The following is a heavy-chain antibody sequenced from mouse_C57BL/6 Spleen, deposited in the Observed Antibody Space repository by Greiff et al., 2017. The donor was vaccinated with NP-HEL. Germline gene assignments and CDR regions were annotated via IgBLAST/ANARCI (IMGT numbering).Heavy chain of an antibody. V-gene: IGHV1-9*01. CDR1: GYTFTGYW. CDR3: ARGWLFFDY. CDR2: ILPGSGGT. Sequence: QVQLKESGAELMKPGASVKLSCKATGYTFTGYWIEWVKQRPGHGLEWIGEILPGSGGTNYNEKFKGKATLTADKSSSTAYMQLSSLTSEDSAVYFCARGWLFFDYWGQGTTLTVSS. J-gene: IGHJ2*01. D-gene: IGHD3-3*01.